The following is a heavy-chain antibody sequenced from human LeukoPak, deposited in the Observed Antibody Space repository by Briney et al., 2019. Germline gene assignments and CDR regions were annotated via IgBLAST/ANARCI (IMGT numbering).Heavy chain of an antibody. CDR2: VSYSGNT. D-gene: IGHD2-15*01. V-gene: IGHV4-39*01. Sequence: KSSETLSLTCTVSGGSLNSSRYYWGWIRQSPGKGLEWIGCVSYSGNTYYKSSLKSRVTVSVDTSMKQLSLNMSSVTASDTAVYYCAKYGGHFSGNSQFDFWGQGTLVTVSS. CDR3: AKYGGHFSGNSQFDF. J-gene: IGHJ4*02. CDR1: GGSLNSSRYY.